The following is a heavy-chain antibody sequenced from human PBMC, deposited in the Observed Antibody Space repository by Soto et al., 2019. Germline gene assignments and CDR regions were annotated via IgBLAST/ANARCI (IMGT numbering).Heavy chain of an antibody. CDR3: VRDYLLAGFDT. CDR2: VYYSGSS. J-gene: IGHJ5*02. V-gene: IGHV4-61*01. CDR1: GVSVSSGSDW. Sequence: SDTLSLTWRVSGVSVSSGSDWWSWIRQPPGKGLEWIGYVYYSGSSNYNPSLKSRVGMSIDTSKNQFSLELKSVTAADTATYYCVRDYLLAGFDTWGQGILVTVS. D-gene: IGHD6-19*01.